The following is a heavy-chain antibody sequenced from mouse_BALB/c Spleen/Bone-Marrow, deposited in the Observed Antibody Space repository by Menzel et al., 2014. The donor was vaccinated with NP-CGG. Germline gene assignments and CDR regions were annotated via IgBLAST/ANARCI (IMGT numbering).Heavy chain of an antibody. V-gene: IGHV1-7*01. Sequence: QVQLQQSGAELAKPWASVKMPCKASGYTFTSYWMHWVKQRPGQGLEWIGYINPSTGYTEYNQKFKDKATLTADKSSSTAYMQLSSLTSEDSAVYYCARQITTVDYAMDYWGQGTSVTVSS. CDR3: ARQITTVDYAMDY. CDR1: GYTFTSYW. J-gene: IGHJ4*01. D-gene: IGHD1-1*01. CDR2: INPSTGYT.